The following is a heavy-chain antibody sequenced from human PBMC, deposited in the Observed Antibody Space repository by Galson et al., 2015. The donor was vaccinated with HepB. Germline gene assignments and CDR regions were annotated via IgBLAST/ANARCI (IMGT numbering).Heavy chain of an antibody. V-gene: IGHV3-21*01. CDR1: GFTFSSYS. D-gene: IGHD4-11*01. CDR2: ISSSSYI. J-gene: IGHJ3*02. CDR3: ARDPTGTYAFDI. Sequence: SLRLSCAASGFTFSSYSMNWVRQAPGKGLEWVSSISSSSYIYYADSVKGRFTISRDNAKNSLYLQMNSLRAEDTAVYYCARDPTGTYAFDIWGQGTMVTVSS.